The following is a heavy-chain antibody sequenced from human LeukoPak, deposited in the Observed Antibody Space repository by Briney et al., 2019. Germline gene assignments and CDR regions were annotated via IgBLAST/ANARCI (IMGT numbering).Heavy chain of an antibody. V-gene: IGHV4-59*01. CDR2: IYYSGSP. D-gene: IGHD6-13*01. Sequence: SSETLSLTCTVSGGSISSYYWSWIRQPPGKGLEWIGYIYYSGSPNYNPSLKSRVTISVDTSKNQFSLKLSSVTAADTAVYYCARCHGSSSWYWYFDYWGQGTLVTVSS. CDR3: ARCHGSSSWYWYFDY. CDR1: GGSISSYY. J-gene: IGHJ4*02.